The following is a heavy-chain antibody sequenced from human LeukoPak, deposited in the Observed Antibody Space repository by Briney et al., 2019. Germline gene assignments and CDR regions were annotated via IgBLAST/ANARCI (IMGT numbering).Heavy chain of an antibody. V-gene: IGHV3-30*02. CDR3: AKSTMIVVVTNTEFDY. Sequence: GGSLRLSCAASGFTFSSYGMHWVRQAPGKGLEWVAFIRYDGSKKYYADSVKGRFTISRDNSKNTLYLQMNSLRAEDTAVYYCAKSTMIVVVTNTEFDYWGQGTQVTVSS. CDR1: GFTFSSYG. J-gene: IGHJ4*02. D-gene: IGHD3-22*01. CDR2: IRYDGSKK.